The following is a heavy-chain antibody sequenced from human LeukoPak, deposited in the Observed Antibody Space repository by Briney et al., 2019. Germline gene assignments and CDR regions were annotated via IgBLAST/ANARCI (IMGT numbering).Heavy chain of an antibody. CDR1: GYTFTGYY. J-gene: IGHJ4*02. Sequence: ASVKVSCKASGYTFTGYYMHWVRQAPGQGLEWMGWINPNSGGTNYAQKFQGRVTMTRDTSISTAYMELSRLRSDDTAVYYCAADSGSYEAFDYWGQGTLVTVSS. V-gene: IGHV1-2*02. CDR2: INPNSGGT. D-gene: IGHD1-26*01. CDR3: AADSGSYEAFDY.